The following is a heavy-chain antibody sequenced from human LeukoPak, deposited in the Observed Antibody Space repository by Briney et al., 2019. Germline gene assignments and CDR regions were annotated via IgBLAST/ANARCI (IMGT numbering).Heavy chain of an antibody. D-gene: IGHD3-22*01. V-gene: IGHV4-59*11. Sequence: SETLSLTCTVSGGSLSSHYWSWIRQPPGKGLEWIGYIYYSGSTNYNPSLKSRVTISLDTSKNQFSLKLTSVTAADTAVYYCARDPRYTSVDSSGYYYGWFDPWGQGTLVTVSS. CDR2: IYYSGST. J-gene: IGHJ5*02. CDR3: ARDPRYTSVDSSGYYYGWFDP. CDR1: GGSLSSHY.